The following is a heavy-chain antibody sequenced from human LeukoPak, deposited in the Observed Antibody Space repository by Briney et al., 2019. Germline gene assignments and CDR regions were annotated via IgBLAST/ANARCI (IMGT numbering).Heavy chain of an antibody. V-gene: IGHV1-18*01. D-gene: IGHD1-26*01. CDR2: ISAYNGNT. Sequence: ASVKVSCKASGYTFTSYGINWVRQAPGQGLEWMGWISAYNGNTNYAQKLQGRVTMTTDTFTSTAYMELRSLRSEDTAVYYCATDGGSYEFDYWGQGTLVTVSS. J-gene: IGHJ4*02. CDR3: ATDGGSYEFDY. CDR1: GYTFTSYG.